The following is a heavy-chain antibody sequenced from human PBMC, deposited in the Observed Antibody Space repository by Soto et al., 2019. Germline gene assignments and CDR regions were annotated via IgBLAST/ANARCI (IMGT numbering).Heavy chain of an antibody. CDR1: GFTFSSYA. Sequence: EVQLLESGGGLVQLGGSLRLSCAASGFTFSSYAMSWVRKAPGKGLEWVSTMSGSGGYTYYADSVEGRFAISRDNSKNTLYLQMADLRAEDTAVYYCATFRFCTSTSCYGREGGFWGQGTLVTVSS. J-gene: IGHJ4*02. V-gene: IGHV3-23*01. CDR2: MSGSGGYT. D-gene: IGHD2-2*01. CDR3: ATFRFCTSTSCYGREGGF.